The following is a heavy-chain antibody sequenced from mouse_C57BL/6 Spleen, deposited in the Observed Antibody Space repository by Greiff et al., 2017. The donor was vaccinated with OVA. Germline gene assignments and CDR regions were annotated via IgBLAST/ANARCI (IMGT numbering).Heavy chain of an antibody. Sequence: QVQLQQSGPELVKPGASVKISCKASGYSFTSYYIHWVKQRPGQGLEWIGWIYSGSGNTKYNEKFKGKATLTADTSSSTAYMQLSSLTSEDSAVYYCARSQTYYFDYWGQGTTLTVSS. CDR3: ARSQTYYFDY. CDR2: IYSGSGNT. V-gene: IGHV1-66*01. J-gene: IGHJ2*01. CDR1: GYSFTSYY.